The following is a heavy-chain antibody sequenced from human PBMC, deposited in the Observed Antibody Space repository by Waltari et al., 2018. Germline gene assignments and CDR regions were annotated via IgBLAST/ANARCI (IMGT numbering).Heavy chain of an antibody. CDR2: IHHSGSN. Sequence: QVQLQQWGAGLLKPSETLSLTCAVYGGSFSGYYWIWIRQPPGKGLEWIGEIHHSGSNNYNPSLKSRVTISVETSKNQFSLKLSSVTAADTAVYYCASREAKYGYYYYYYGIDVWGQGTTVTVSS. CDR1: GGSFSGYY. CDR3: ASREAKYGYYYYYYGIDV. D-gene: IGHD4-17*01. J-gene: IGHJ6*02. V-gene: IGHV4-34*01.